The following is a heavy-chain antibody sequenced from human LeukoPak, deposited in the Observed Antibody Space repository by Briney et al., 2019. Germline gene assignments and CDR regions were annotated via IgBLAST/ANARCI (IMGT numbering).Heavy chain of an antibody. V-gene: IGHV3-66*01. CDR2: IYGGGST. Sequence: GGSLGLSCAASGFTVGSNYMSWVRQAPGKGLEWVSVIYGGGSTYYADSVKGRFTISRDNSKNTLYLQMNSLRAEDTAVYYCARGSEGYCSGGSCSLRYWGQGTLVTVSS. CDR3: ARGSEGYCSGGSCSLRY. CDR1: GFTVGSNY. J-gene: IGHJ4*02. D-gene: IGHD2-15*01.